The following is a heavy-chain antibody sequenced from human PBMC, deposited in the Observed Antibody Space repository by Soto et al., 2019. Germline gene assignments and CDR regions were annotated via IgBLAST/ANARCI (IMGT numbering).Heavy chain of an antibody. V-gene: IGHV3-30-3*01. J-gene: IGHJ4*02. CDR1: GCTFRNYA. CDR2: ISYDGSSS. CDR3: SSELGPRNFDC. Sequence: QVQLMESGGGVVQPGGSLRLSCATSGCTFRNYAMHWVRQAPAKGLEWVAVISYDGSSSLYIDSVKGRFTVSRDNSKNMVYLQMNSLTAEDTAVYYCSSELGPRNFDCWGQGTLVAVSS. D-gene: IGHD1-26*01.